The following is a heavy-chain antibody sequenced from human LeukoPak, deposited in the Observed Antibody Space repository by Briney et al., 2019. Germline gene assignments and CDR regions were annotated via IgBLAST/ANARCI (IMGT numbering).Heavy chain of an antibody. J-gene: IGHJ3*02. V-gene: IGHV1-46*01. CDR2: INPSGGST. D-gene: IGHD3-10*01. Sequence: ASVKVSCKASGYTFTSYYMHWVRQAPGQGLEWMGIINPSGGSTSYAQKLQGRVTMTTDTSTSTAYMELRSLRSDDTAVYYCARSGAGSRPHDAFDIWGQGTMATVSS. CDR1: GYTFTSYY. CDR3: ARSGAGSRPHDAFDI.